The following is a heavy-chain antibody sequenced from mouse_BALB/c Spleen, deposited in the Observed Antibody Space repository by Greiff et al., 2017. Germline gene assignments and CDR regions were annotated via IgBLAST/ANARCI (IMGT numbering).Heavy chain of an antibody. D-gene: IGHD2-3*01. CDR1: GFSLTSYG. Sequence: QVQLKESGPGLVQPSQSLSITCTVSGFSLTSYGVHWVRQSPGKGLEWLGVIWSGGSTDYNAAFISRLSISKDNSKSQVFFKMNSLQANDTAIYYCARNLGYDGYLAMDYWGQGTSVTVSS. V-gene: IGHV2-2*02. J-gene: IGHJ4*01. CDR2: IWSGGST. CDR3: ARNLGYDGYLAMDY.